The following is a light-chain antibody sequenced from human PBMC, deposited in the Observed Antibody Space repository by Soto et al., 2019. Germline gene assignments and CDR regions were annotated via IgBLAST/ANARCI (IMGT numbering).Light chain of an antibody. CDR2: GAS. CDR1: QSVRSSY. V-gene: IGKV3-20*01. J-gene: IGKJ1*01. Sequence: EIVLTQSPGTLSLSPGERATLSCRASQSVRSSYLAWYQQKPGQAPRLLIYGASSRATGTPDRFSGSGSGTDFPPTVSRLEPEDSAVYYCQQYDTSSWTFGQGTKVEIK. CDR3: QQYDTSSWT.